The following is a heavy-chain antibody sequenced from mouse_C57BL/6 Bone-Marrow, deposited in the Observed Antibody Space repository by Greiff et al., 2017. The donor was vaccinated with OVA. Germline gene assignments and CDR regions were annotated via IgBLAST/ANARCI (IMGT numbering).Heavy chain of an antibody. J-gene: IGHJ2*01. CDR1: GYTFTSYW. D-gene: IGHD1-1*01. CDR2: IDPNSGGT. V-gene: IGHV1-72*01. Sequence: QVQLKQPGAELVKPGASVKLSCKASGYTFTSYWMHWVKQRPGRGLEWIGRIDPNSGGTKYNEKFKSKATLTVDKPSSTAYMQLSSLTSEDSAVYYGARLYYYGSSRYYFDYWGQGTTLTVSS. CDR3: ARLYYYGSSRYYFDY.